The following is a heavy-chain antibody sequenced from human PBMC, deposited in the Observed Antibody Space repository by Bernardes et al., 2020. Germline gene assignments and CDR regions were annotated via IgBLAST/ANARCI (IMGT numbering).Heavy chain of an antibody. CDR1: GYSFTSYW. D-gene: IGHD6-13*01. Sequence: GESLKISCKGSGYSFTSYWIGWVRQMPGKGLEWMGIIYPGDSDTRYSPSFQGQVTISADKSISTAYLQWSSLKASDTAMYYCARTGYSSSWYLESWFDPWGQGAPVIVAS. CDR2: IYPGDSDT. CDR3: ARTGYSSSWYLESWFDP. V-gene: IGHV5-51*01. J-gene: IGHJ5*02.